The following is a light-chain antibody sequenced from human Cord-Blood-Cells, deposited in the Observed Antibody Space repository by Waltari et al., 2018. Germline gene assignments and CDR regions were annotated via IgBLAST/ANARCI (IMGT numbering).Light chain of an antibody. CDR2: DVS. J-gene: IGLJ1*01. Sequence: QSALTQPASVSGSPGQSITISCTGTSSDVGGYNYVYWYQQHPGKAPKLIIYDVSNRPSGVSNRFSGSKSGNMASLTISGLQAEDEADYYCSSYTSSSTNYVFGTGTKVTVL. V-gene: IGLV2-14*03. CDR3: SSYTSSSTNYV. CDR1: SSDVGGYNY.